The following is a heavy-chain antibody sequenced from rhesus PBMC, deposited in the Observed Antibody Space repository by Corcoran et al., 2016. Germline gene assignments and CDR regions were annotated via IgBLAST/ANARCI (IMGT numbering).Heavy chain of an antibody. CDR3: ARFRGRQLSD. V-gene: IGHV4S12*01. Sequence: QVQLQESGPGLVKPSETLSLTCAVYGGSISSGYYYWSWIRQPQGKGLVWIGEINGNNGNTNYNPSLKSRVTISKDASKNQFSLKLSSVTAADTAVEYCARFRGRQLSDWGQGVLVTVSS. CDR1: GGSISSGYYY. J-gene: IGHJ4*01. CDR2: INGNNGNT. D-gene: IGHD6-25*01.